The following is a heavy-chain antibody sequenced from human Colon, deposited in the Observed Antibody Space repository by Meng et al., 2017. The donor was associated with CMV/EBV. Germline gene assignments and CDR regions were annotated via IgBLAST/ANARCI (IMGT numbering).Heavy chain of an antibody. CDR2: ISYSGSYI. Sequence: GESLKISCVVSGFTFRDYYMSWIRQGPGKGLEWVSSISYSGSYIYYADSVKGRFTISRHNAKNSLYLQMNSLRAEDTAVYYCAREGNAMDVWGQGTTVTVSS. J-gene: IGHJ6*02. CDR3: AREGNAMDV. CDR1: GFTFRDYY. V-gene: IGHV3-11*04. D-gene: IGHD3-10*01.